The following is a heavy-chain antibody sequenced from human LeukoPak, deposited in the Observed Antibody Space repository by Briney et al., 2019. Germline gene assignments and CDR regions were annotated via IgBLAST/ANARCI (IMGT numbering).Heavy chain of an antibody. CDR2: ISGSGGST. CDR1: GFTFSSYA. CDR3: AKDRLTMIVVVIPFGMDV. D-gene: IGHD3-22*01. Sequence: GGSLRLSCAASGFTFSSYAMSWVRQAPGKGLEWVSAISGSGGSTYYADSVKGRFTISRDNAKNTLYLQMNSLRAEDTAVYYCAKDRLTMIVVVIPFGMDVWGQGTTVTVSS. V-gene: IGHV3-23*01. J-gene: IGHJ6*02.